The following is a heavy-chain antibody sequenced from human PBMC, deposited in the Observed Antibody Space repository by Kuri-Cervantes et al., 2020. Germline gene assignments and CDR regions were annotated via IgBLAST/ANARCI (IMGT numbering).Heavy chain of an antibody. CDR1: GGSISSSSYY. V-gene: IGHV4-39*07. CDR2: IYYSGST. CDR3: ARALCGAYSRGIDY. J-gene: IGHJ4*02. D-gene: IGHD2-21*01. Sequence: SETLSLTCTVSGGSISSSSYYWGWIRQPPGKGLEWIGSIYYSGSTYYNPSLKSRVTMSVDTSKNQFSLKMSSVTAADTAVYYCARALCGAYSRGIDYWGQGTLVTVSS.